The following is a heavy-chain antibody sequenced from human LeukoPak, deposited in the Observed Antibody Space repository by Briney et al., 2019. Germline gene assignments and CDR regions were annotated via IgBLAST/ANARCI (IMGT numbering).Heavy chain of an antibody. V-gene: IGHV3-7*01. CDR2: IKQDGSAK. CDR1: GFTFSSYW. D-gene: IGHD5-18*01. Sequence: GGSLRLSCAASGFTFSSYWMSWVRQAPGKGLEWVANIKQDGSAKYYVDSVKGRFTISRDNAKNSLYLQVNSLRAEDTAVYYCARRGEGQLWFYYYYMDVWGKGTTVTVSS. CDR3: ARRGEGQLWFYYYYMDV. J-gene: IGHJ6*03.